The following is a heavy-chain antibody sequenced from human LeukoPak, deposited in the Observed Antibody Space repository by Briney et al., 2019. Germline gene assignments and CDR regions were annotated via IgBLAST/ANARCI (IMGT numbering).Heavy chain of an antibody. CDR2: IYTSGST. D-gene: IGHD6-19*01. CDR3: ARGSGQWLVKGRMDYFDY. Sequence: PSETLSLTXTVSGGSISSGSYYWSWIRQPAGKGLEWIGRIYTSGSTNYNPSLKSRVTISVDTSKNQFSLKLSSVTAADTAVYYCARGSGQWLVKGRMDYFDYWGQGTLVTVSS. V-gene: IGHV4-61*02. J-gene: IGHJ4*02. CDR1: GGSISSGSYY.